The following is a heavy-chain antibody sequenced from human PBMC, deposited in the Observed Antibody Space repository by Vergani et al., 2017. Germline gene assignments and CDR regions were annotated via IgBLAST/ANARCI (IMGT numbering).Heavy chain of an antibody. CDR1: GFTFSSYG. D-gene: IGHD2-21*01. CDR3: ADLYGDDGFSPF. V-gene: IGHV3-33*05. CDR2: ISYDGSNK. Sequence: QVQPVESGGGVVQPGRSLRLSCAASGFTFSSYGMHWVRQAPGKGLEWVAVISYDGSNKYYADSVKGRFTISRDDSKNTVYLQINSLRAEDTAFYYCADLYGDDGFSPFWGQGTLVTVSS. J-gene: IGHJ4*02.